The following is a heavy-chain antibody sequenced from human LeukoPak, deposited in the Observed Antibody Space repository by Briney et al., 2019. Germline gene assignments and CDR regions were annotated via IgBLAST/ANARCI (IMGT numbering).Heavy chain of an antibody. CDR3: ARLLNDYGDLYFDY. CDR1: GGSISSSSYY. CDR2: IYYSGST. V-gene: IGHV4-39*01. J-gene: IGHJ4*02. Sequence: SETLSLTCTVSGGSISSSSYYWGWIRQPPGKGLEWIGSIYYSGSTYYNPSLKSRVTISVDTSKNQFTLKLSSVTAADTAVYYCARLLNDYGDLYFDYWGQGTLVTVSS. D-gene: IGHD4-17*01.